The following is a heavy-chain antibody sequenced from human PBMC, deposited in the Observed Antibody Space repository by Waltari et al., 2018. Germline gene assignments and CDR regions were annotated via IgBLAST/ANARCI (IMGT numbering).Heavy chain of an antibody. CDR3: ARDRVPGWKSLYFDC. CDR2: ITNTGSTI. CDR1: GFTFSNYE. D-gene: IGHD6-19*01. Sequence: EVQLEESGGGLVQPGGSLRLSCGASGFTFSNYEMNWVRQAPGKGLEWLSSITNTGSTIYYADSVKGRFTISRDNAKNSLYLQMNSLRAEDTAVYYCARDRVPGWKSLYFDCWGQGTLVTVSS. V-gene: IGHV3-48*03. J-gene: IGHJ4*02.